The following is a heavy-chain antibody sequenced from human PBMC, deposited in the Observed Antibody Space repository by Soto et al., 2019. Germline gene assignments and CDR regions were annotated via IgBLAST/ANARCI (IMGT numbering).Heavy chain of an antibody. V-gene: IGHV4-39*01. D-gene: IGHD6-13*01. CDR1: GGSVISPNSY. CDR2: IYYSRST. CDR3: ARRGVRAAATNWFDP. J-gene: IGHJ5*02. Sequence: SSETLSLTCTVSGGSVISPNSYWGWIRRAPGKGLEWLGNIYYSRSTYYIPSLESRLTISADTSKDQFSLRLTSVTAADTAVYYCARRGVRAAATNWFDPWGQGILVTVSS.